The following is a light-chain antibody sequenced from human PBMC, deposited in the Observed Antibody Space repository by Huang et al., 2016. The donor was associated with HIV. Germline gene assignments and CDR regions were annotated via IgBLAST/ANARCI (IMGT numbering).Light chain of an antibody. V-gene: IGKV4-1*01. J-gene: IGKJ1*01. CDR2: CAS. Sequence: DIVMTQSPDSLAVSLGERATINCKSSQSVLYSSNNKNYLAWYQQKPGHPPKLLIYCASTRESGVPDRFSGGGSGTDFTLTISSLQAEDVAVYYCHQYYSTRTFGQGTKAEIK. CDR3: HQYYSTRT. CDR1: QSVLYSSNNKNY.